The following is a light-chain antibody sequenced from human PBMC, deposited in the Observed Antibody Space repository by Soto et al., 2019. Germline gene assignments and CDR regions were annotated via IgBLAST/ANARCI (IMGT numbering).Light chain of an antibody. CDR2: DAS. CDR3: QQYNNWPRGT. V-gene: IGKV3-11*01. Sequence: PGERATLSCRASQSVSSYLAWYQQKPGQAPRLLIYDASNRATGIPARFSGSGSGTDFTLTISSLEPEDFAVYYCQQYNNWPRGTFGQGTKVDIK. CDR1: QSVSSY. J-gene: IGKJ1*01.